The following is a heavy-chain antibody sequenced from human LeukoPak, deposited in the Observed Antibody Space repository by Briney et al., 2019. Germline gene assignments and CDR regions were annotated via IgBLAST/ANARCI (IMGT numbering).Heavy chain of an antibody. V-gene: IGHV1-18*01. CDR3: ARDEYRGYSGYGFDY. D-gene: IGHD5-12*01. Sequence: ASVKVSCKASGYTFTSYGISWVRQAPGQGLEWMGWISAYNGNTNYAQKLQGRVTMTTDTSTSTAYMELRSLRSDDTAVYYCARDEYRGYSGYGFDYWGQGTLVTVPS. J-gene: IGHJ4*02. CDR2: ISAYNGNT. CDR1: GYTFTSYG.